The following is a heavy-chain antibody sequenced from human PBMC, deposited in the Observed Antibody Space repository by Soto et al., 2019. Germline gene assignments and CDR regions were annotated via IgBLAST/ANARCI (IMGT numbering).Heavy chain of an antibody. V-gene: IGHV3-30*05. Sequence: HVQLVESGGGGVQPGGSLRLSCAASGFTFSTSAMHWVRQAPGNGLERVAGISYDGTNEHYEDSVKGRFTVSRDNSSNSLSLQMNSLRPEGTAMYYCVASVFSFDYCGQGSLVTPAS. CDR2: ISYDGTNE. CDR1: GFTFSTSA. CDR3: VASVFSFDY. J-gene: IGHJ4*02. D-gene: IGHD2-8*01.